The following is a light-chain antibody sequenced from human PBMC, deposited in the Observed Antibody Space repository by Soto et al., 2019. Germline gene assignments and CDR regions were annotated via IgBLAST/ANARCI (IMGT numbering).Light chain of an antibody. Sequence: IQMTQSPSSVSAAVGDRVTITCRASQVISSWLAWYQQRPGTAPKLLIYGATTLRSGVPSRFSGSESGTEFTLTITSLQPEDIATYYCQQYENLPTFGQGTRLEIK. CDR2: GAT. V-gene: IGKV1-12*01. J-gene: IGKJ5*01. CDR1: QVISSW. CDR3: QQYENLPT.